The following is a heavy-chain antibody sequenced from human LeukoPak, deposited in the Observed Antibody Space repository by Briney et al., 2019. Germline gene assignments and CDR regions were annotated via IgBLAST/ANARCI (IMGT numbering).Heavy chain of an antibody. V-gene: IGHV3-53*01. J-gene: IGHJ3*02. D-gene: IGHD4-17*01. CDR1: GFTVSNSY. CDR2: IYGGGTT. Sequence: GGSLRLSCAASGFTVSNSYMNWVRQAPGKVLEWVSAIYGGGTTYYADSVKGRFTISRDNSKNTLYLQMTNLRAEDTAVYYCAKDPNGDYIGAFDIWGQGIMVTVSS. CDR3: AKDPNGDYIGAFDI.